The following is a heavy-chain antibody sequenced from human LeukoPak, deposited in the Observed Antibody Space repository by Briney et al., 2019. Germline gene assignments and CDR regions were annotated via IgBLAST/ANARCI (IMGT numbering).Heavy chain of an antibody. D-gene: IGHD3-3*01. CDR2: INSDGSST. CDR1: GFTFSNYW. CDR3: ARGLTIFGVVNDAFDI. Sequence: PGGSLRPSCAASGFTFSNYWMHWVRQAPGKGLVWVSLINSDGSSTIYADSVKGRFTISRDNAKNTLYLQMNSLRAEDTAVYYCARGLTIFGVVNDAFDIWGQGTMVTVSS. J-gene: IGHJ3*02. V-gene: IGHV3-74*01.